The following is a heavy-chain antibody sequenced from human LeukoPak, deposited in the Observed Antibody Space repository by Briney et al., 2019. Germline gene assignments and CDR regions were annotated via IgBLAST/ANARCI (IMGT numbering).Heavy chain of an antibody. CDR2: INPNSGGT. CDR1: GYTFTGYY. CDR3: ASGGYYYDSSGYPGGDY. V-gene: IGHV1-2*02. J-gene: IGHJ4*02. D-gene: IGHD3-22*01. Sequence: GASVKVSCKASGYTFTGYYMHWVRQAPGQGLEWMGWINPNSGGTNYAQKFQGRVTMTRDTSISTAYMELSRLRSDDTAVYYCASGGYYYDSSGYPGGDYWGQGTLVTVSS.